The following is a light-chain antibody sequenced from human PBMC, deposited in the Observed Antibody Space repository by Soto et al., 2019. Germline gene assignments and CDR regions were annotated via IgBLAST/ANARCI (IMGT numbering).Light chain of an antibody. CDR2: GNR. CDR3: QAYDYILTASV. J-gene: IGLJ3*02. Sequence: QSVLTQPPSVSGAPGQRVTISCTGSSSNIGAWPLHWYQQLPGAAPKLVIFGNRNRPSGVPERFSGSKSGTSASLAITGLQAEDEADYYCQAYDYILTASVFGGGTKVT. V-gene: IGLV1-40*01. CDR1: SSNIGAWPL.